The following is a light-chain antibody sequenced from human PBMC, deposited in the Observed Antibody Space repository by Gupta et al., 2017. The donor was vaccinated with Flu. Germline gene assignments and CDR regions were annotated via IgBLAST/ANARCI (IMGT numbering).Light chain of an antibody. CDR3: NSYTSNSSYV. V-gene: IGLV2-14*01. J-gene: IGLJ1*01. CDR2: EVT. CDR1: SNDIGDYNS. Sequence: QSALTQPASVSGSPGQSVTISCNGTSNDIGDYNSVSWYQQHPGKAPKLMIYEVTRRPSGVSNRFSGSKSGNTASLTISGLQAEDEADYYCNSYTSNSSYVFGSGTKVTVL.